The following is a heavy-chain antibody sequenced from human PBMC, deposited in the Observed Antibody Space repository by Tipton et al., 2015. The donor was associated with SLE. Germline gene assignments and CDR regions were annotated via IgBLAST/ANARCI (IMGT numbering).Heavy chain of an antibody. V-gene: IGHV3-23*01. CDR3: AKRPVTTATVYSDY. J-gene: IGHJ4*02. CDR1: GFTFSTNA. D-gene: IGHD4-17*01. Sequence: SLRLSCAASGFTFSTNAMSWVRQAPGKGLEWVSSIIDGGTTYYTDSVKGRFTISRDNSKNTLYLQMNSLRAEDTAVYYCAKRPVTTATVYSDYWGQGTLVTVSS. CDR2: IIDGGTT.